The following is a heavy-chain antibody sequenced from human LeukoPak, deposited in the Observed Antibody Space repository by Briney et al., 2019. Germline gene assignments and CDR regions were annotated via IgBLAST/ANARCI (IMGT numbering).Heavy chain of an antibody. D-gene: IGHD6-19*01. Sequence: PGGSLRLSCAASGFTFSSSAMAWVRQAPGKGLEWVLAITNSTYYADSVKGRFTISRDNSKNTVHLQMNSLRAEDTAVYYCAKEGSPVAGRYYYYGLDVWGQGTTVTVSS. CDR2: ITNST. CDR1: GFTFSSSA. V-gene: IGHV3-23*01. J-gene: IGHJ6*02. CDR3: AKEGSPVAGRYYYYGLDV.